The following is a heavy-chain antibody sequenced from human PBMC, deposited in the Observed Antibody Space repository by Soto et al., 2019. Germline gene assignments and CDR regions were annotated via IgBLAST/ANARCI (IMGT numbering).Heavy chain of an antibody. D-gene: IGHD1-26*01. CDR3: ATRGIVGPIY. CDR2: VYHNGNT. CDR1: DGSINNGDW. V-gene: IGHV4-4*02. J-gene: IGHJ4*02. Sequence: QVQLQESGTGLVEPSGTLSLTCNVYDGSINNGDWCSWVRQPPGKGLEWIGEVYHNGNTNYNASLKSRVTFSVDKSRNQFSLRLTSGTPADTAVYYCATRGIVGPIYWGQGTLVTVSS.